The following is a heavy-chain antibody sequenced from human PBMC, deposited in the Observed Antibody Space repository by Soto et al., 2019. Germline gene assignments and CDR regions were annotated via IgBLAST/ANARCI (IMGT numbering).Heavy chain of an antibody. V-gene: IGHV3-21*01. J-gene: IGHJ5*02. CDR1: GFTFSSYS. CDR2: ISSTSSYI. Sequence: EVQLVESGGGLVKPGGSLRLSCAASGFTFSSYSMNWVRQAPGKGLEWVSYISSTSSYIYYADSVKGRFTISRDNAKNSLYLQMNSLRAEDTAVYYCARSGYSYGRNWFDPWGQGTLVNVSS. CDR3: ARSGYSYGRNWFDP. D-gene: IGHD5-18*01.